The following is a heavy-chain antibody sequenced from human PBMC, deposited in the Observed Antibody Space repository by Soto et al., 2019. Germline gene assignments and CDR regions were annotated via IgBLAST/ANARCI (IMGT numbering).Heavy chain of an antibody. Sequence: QLQLQESGPGLVKPSETLSLTCAVSGGSISSSNYYWGWIRQPPGMGLEWIVSLYYTGSTSYNPSLKSRATMSVETSKNQFSLKLSSVPAPDTAVYYCARRRPTGVLQDAFDVWGPGTMVTVSA. V-gene: IGHV4-39*01. CDR1: GGSISSSNYY. CDR3: ARRRPTGVLQDAFDV. J-gene: IGHJ3*01. CDR2: LYYTGST. D-gene: IGHD7-27*01.